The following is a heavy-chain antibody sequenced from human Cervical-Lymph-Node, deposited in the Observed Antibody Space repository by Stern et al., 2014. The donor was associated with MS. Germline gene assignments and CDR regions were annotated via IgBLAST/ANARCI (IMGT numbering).Heavy chain of an antibody. D-gene: IGHD2-8*01. CDR2: ISLDGSDK. CDR3: VRDGGYCTNGVCYRTHPNALFDY. CDR1: GFTFSYYA. Sequence: QVQLVQSGGGVVQPGRSLRLSCAASGFTFSYYAMHWVRPGPGRGLEWVAVISLDGSDKNSADSVKGRFTISRDNSKNTLYLQMDSLRSEDTAVYYCVRDGGYCTNGVCYRTHPNALFDYWGQGTLVTVSS. J-gene: IGHJ4*02. V-gene: IGHV3-30*04.